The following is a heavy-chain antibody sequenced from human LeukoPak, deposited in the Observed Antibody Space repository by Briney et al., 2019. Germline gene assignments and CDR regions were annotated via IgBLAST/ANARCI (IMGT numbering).Heavy chain of an antibody. CDR2: IYYSGST. V-gene: IGHV4-59*08. D-gene: IGHD5-18*01. CDR3: ARHLYSYGFSFDY. Sequence: RPSETLSLTCTVSVGSISSYYWSWIRQPPGKGLEWIGYIYYSGSTNYNPSLKSRATISVDTSKNQFSLKLSSVTAADTAVYYCARHLYSYGFSFDYWGQGTLVTVSS. CDR1: VGSISSYY. J-gene: IGHJ4*02.